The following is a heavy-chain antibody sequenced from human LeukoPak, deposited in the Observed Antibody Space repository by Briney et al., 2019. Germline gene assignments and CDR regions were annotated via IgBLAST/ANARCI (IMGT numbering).Heavy chain of an antibody. J-gene: IGHJ4*02. CDR2: ISYDGSHK. V-gene: IGHV3-30*18. CDR3: AKDRSSSGWSFFDY. D-gene: IGHD6-19*01. CDR1: GFTFNTFG. Sequence: GGSLRLSCAASGFTFNTFGMHWVRQAPGKGLEWVAVISYDGSHKYYADSVTGRFTISRGNSKNTLYLQLNSLRAEDTAVFYCAKDRSSSGWSFFDYWGQGTLVTVSS.